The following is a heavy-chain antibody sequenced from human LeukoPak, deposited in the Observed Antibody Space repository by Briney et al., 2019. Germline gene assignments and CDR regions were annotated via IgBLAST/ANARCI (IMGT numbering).Heavy chain of an antibody. D-gene: IGHD1-26*01. J-gene: IGHJ4*02. CDR2: RNPNSGGT. CDR3: ARGRGYSGSYRSYFDY. Sequence: ASVRVSCKASGYTFTWYYMHWGRQAPGQGGEWRGWRNPNSGGTNYAQKFHGRVTMTRDTSISTAYMELSRLRSDDTAVYYCARGRGYSGSYRSYFDYWGQGTLVTVSS. V-gene: IGHV1-2*02. CDR1: GYTFTWYY.